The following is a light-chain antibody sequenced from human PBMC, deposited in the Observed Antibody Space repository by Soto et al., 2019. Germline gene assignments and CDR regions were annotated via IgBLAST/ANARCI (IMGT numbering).Light chain of an antibody. CDR2: DVS. CDR1: QSVSNN. CDR3: QQYNNSPRT. J-gene: IGKJ2*01. V-gene: IGKV3D-15*01. Sequence: TRPPPPRSLSPEKRATSAARPSQSVSNNSLAWYQQKPGQAPRLLIYDVSNRATGIPARFSGSGSGTDFSLTISSLEPEDFATYYCQQYNNSPRTSGQGTKVEIK.